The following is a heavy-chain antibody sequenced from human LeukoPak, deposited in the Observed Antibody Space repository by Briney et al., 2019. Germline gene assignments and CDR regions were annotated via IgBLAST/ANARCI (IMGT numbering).Heavy chain of an antibody. Sequence: AETLSLTCTVSGGSISSSSYNWGWIRQPPGKGLEWIGSIYYSGSTYYNPSLKSRVTISVDTSKNQFSLKLSSVTAADTAVYYCARALRYFDWLNAFDIWGQGTMVTVSS. D-gene: IGHD3-9*01. CDR1: GGSISSSSYN. CDR3: ARALRYFDWLNAFDI. J-gene: IGHJ3*02. V-gene: IGHV4-39*07. CDR2: IYYSGST.